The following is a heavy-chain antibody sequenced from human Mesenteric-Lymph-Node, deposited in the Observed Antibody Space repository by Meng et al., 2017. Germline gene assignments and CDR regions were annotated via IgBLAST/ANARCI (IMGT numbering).Heavy chain of an antibody. CDR3: ARGTPGRSYSDY. Sequence: QVQLVQSGAEVKEPGASVRVSCEASGYTFASYGISWLRQAPGQGLEWMGWFVNNVDTYSAQKFRGRVTMTTDTHTSTAFMELRSLRSDDTAVYYCARGTPGRSYSDYWGQGTLVTVSS. CDR2: FVNNVDT. D-gene: IGHD3-10*01. CDR1: GYTFASYG. V-gene: IGHV1-18*01. J-gene: IGHJ4*02.